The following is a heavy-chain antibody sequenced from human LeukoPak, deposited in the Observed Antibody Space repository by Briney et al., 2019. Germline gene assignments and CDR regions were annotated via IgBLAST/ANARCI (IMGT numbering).Heavy chain of an antibody. Sequence: SQTLSLTCAISGDSVSSNRAAWNWIRQSPSIGLEWLGRTYYRSKWYNDYAVSVKSRITINPDTSKNQFSLQLNSVTPEDTAVYYCARERITMIVVVIYDAFDIWGQGTMVTVSS. CDR1: GDSVSSNRAA. CDR2: TYYRSKWYN. CDR3: ARERITMIVVVIYDAFDI. V-gene: IGHV6-1*01. J-gene: IGHJ3*02. D-gene: IGHD3-22*01.